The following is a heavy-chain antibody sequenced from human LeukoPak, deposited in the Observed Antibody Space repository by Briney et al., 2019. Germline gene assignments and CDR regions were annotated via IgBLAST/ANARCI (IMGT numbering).Heavy chain of an antibody. CDR1: GFTFSSYA. D-gene: IGHD4-17*01. Sequence: GGSLRLSCAASGFTFSSYAMSWVRQAPGKGLEWVSAISGSGRSTYYADSVKGRFTISRDNSKNTLYLQMNSLRAEDPAVYYWAKYVRSFGDPAKDYFDIWGQGTMVTVSS. J-gene: IGHJ3*02. CDR2: ISGSGRST. CDR3: AKYVRSFGDPAKDYFDI. V-gene: IGHV3-23*01.